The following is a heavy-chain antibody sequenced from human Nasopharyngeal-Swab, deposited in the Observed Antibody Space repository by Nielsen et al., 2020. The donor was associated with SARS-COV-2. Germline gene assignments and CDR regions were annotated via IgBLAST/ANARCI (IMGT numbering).Heavy chain of an antibody. D-gene: IGHD6-13*01. Sequence: SDTLSLTCTFSGDSIASSTFSCVWIRHPPGQGLVWIVNIYYNGNTYQNPSIKSRLTISVDKSKNQFSLQLSSVTAADTAVYYCVISSSWYYFDYWAQGKQVTV. V-gene: IGHV4-39*01. CDR2: IYYNGNT. CDR3: VISSSWYYFDY. J-gene: IGHJ4*02. CDR1: GDSIASSTFS.